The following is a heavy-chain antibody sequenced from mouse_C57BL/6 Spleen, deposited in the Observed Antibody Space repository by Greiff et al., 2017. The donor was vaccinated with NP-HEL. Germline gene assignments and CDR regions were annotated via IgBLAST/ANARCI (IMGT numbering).Heavy chain of an antibody. CDR3: ARSECGTTVVEGPWFAY. Sequence: VQLQPSVAELVRPGTSVKVSCKASGYAFTNSFIAWVKQRPGQGLEWIGVINPGSGGTNYNEKFKGKATLTADKSSSTAYMQLSSLTSEDSAVYFWARSECGTTVVEGPWFAYWGQGTLVTVSA. D-gene: IGHD1-1*01. V-gene: IGHV1-54*01. CDR1: GYAFTNSF. J-gene: IGHJ3*01. CDR2: INPGSGGT.